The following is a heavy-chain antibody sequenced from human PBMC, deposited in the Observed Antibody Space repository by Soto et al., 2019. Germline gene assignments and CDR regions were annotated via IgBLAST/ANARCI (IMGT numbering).Heavy chain of an antibody. V-gene: IGHV3-23*01. CDR1: GFTFTDHA. J-gene: IGHJ4*02. Sequence: PGGSLRLSCAVSGFTFTDHAMTWVRQAPGKGLEWVSTTSNNGDRTFYADSVKGRFTVSTDRTNNTLYLQMNSLRADDTAVYFCARPPLYSSGGYFDSWGQGTLGTVSS. CDR3: ARPPLYSSGGYFDS. CDR2: TSNNGDRT. D-gene: IGHD6-19*01.